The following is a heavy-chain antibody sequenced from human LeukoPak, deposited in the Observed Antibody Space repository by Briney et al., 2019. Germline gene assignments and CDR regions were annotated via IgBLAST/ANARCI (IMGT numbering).Heavy chain of an antibody. CDR1: LCTLTDYY. J-gene: IGHJ4*02. CDR3: ARDINHPLVPAAIGNRGVPYFDY. CDR2: INPNSWGT. V-gene: IGHV1-2*02. D-gene: IGHD2-2*02. Sequence: SVKVSCMACLCTLTDYYMHGLRPAPGRGREGMGWINPNSWGTNYAQKLQGRVTMTRDTSISTAYMELSRLRSDDTAVYYCARDINHPLVPAAIGNRGVPYFDYWGQGTLVAVSS.